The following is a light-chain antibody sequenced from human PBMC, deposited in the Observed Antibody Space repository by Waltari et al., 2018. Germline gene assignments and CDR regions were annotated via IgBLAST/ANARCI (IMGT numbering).Light chain of an antibody. CDR3: QQYDISPLT. Sequence: EIVLTQSPGTLSLSPGERATLSCRASQTVRATYLAWYQQKPGQAPTLAIHDTSSRATCIPDRFSGSGSGTDFSLTISSLEPEDFAVYYCQQYDISPLTFGGGTKVETK. J-gene: IGKJ4*01. V-gene: IGKV3-20*01. CDR2: DTS. CDR1: QTVRATY.